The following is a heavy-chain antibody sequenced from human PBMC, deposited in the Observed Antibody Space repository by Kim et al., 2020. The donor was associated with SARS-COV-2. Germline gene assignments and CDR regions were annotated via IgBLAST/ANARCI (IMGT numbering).Heavy chain of an antibody. CDR3: ASGGYSYGYPFDY. Sequence: ETLSLTCAVYGGSFSGYYWSWIRQPPGKGLEWIGEINHSGSTNYNPSLKSRVTISVDTSKNQFSLKLSSVTAADTAVYYCASGGYSYGYPFDYWGQGT. V-gene: IGHV4-34*01. CDR1: GGSFSGYY. D-gene: IGHD5-18*01. J-gene: IGHJ4*02. CDR2: INHSGST.